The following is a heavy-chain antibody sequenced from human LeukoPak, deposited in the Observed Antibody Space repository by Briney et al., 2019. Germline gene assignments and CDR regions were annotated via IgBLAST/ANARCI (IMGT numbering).Heavy chain of an antibody. D-gene: IGHD2-2*01. V-gene: IGHV3-23*01. CDR1: GFTFSSYA. CDR2: IGGSGATI. Sequence: GGSLRLSCAASGFTFSSYAMSWVRQAPGKGLEWVSAIGGSGATIYYADSVKGRFTISRDNSKNTVYLQMNSLRVEDTAVYYCAKARYCSSTSCYAGQFDPWGHGTLVTVSS. J-gene: IGHJ5*02. CDR3: AKARYCSSTSCYAGQFDP.